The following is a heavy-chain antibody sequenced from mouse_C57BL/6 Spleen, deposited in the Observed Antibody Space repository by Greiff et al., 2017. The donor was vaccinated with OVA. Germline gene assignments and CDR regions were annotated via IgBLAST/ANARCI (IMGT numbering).Heavy chain of an antibody. CDR2: IHPSDSDT. D-gene: IGHD2-1*01. CDR3: ARSKVYYGNSYGMDY. J-gene: IGHJ4*01. V-gene: IGHV1-74*01. Sequence: QVQLQQPGAELVKPGASVKVSCKASGYTFTSYWMHWVKQRPGQGLEWIGRIHPSDSDTNYNQKFKGKATLTVDKPSSTAYMQLSSLTSEDSAVYDCARSKVYYGNSYGMDYWGQGTSVTVSS. CDR1: GYTFTSYW.